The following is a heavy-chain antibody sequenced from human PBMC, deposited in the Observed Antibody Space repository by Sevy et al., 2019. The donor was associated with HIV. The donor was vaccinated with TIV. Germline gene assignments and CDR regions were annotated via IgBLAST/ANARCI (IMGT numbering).Heavy chain of an antibody. D-gene: IGHD6-13*01. CDR3: ARGLAAAGTVDY. CDR1: GGTFSSYA. Sequence: ASVKVSCKASGGTFSSYAISWVRQAPGQGLEWMGGIIPIFGTANYAQKFQGRVTITADESTSTAYMELSSLRSEDTAGYYCARGLAAAGTVDYWGQGTLVTVSS. V-gene: IGHV1-69*13. J-gene: IGHJ4*02. CDR2: IIPIFGTA.